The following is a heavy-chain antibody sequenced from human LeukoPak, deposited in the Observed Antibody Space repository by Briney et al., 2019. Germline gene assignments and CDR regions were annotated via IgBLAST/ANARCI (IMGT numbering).Heavy chain of an antibody. Sequence: SETLSLTCVVHDGSSSTYSWSWIRQPPGKGLEWIGEISHRGTTDYNPSLKSRVTESKDTSNNQCSLSMTPVTAADTAVYYCARSIAIFGVVTSSYYYNYMDVWGKGTTVTVSS. J-gene: IGHJ6*03. V-gene: IGHV4-34*01. CDR1: DGSSSTYS. D-gene: IGHD3-3*01. CDR3: ARSIAIFGVVTSSYYYNYMDV. CDR2: ISHRGTT.